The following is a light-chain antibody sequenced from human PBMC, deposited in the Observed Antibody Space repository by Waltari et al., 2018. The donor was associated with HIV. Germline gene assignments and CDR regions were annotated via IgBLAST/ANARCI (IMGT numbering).Light chain of an antibody. V-gene: IGKV1-39*01. CDR1: QSISTY. J-gene: IGKJ4*01. CDR2: AAS. CDR3: QQSYRTLT. Sequence: DIQMTQSPSSLSASVGDRVTITCRASQSISTYLNWYQQKPGEAPKLLIYAASSLQSGVPSSFSGSGSGTDFTLTISNLQPEDFAIYYCQQSYRTLTFGGGTKMDIK.